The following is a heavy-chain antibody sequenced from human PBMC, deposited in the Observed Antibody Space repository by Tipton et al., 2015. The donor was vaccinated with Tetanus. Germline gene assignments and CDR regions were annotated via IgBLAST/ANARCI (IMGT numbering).Heavy chain of an antibody. CDR1: GASISSGAYY. CDR2: ILYSGGT. J-gene: IGHJ4*02. V-gene: IGHV4-31*03. D-gene: IGHD6-19*01. CDR3: ARGSRSGWYILDY. Sequence: TLSLTCNVSGASISSGAYYWTWIRQHPGKGLEWIGNILYSGGTFYNPSLKSRVIISVDTSKNHLSLKLPSVTAADTAVYFCARGSRSGWYILDYWGQGTLVIVSS.